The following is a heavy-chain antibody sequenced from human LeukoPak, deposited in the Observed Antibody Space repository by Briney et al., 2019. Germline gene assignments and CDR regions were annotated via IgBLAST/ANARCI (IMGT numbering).Heavy chain of an antibody. CDR1: GGSISSSSYY. Sequence: PSETLSLTCTVSGGSISSSSYYWGWIRQPPGKELEWIGSIYYSGVTYYNPSLKSRVTISVDTSKNQFSLKLSSVTASDTAVYYCARLAMPGPIYYFDYWGQGTLVTVSS. D-gene: IGHD6-19*01. CDR2: IYYSGVT. CDR3: ARLAMPGPIYYFDY. V-gene: IGHV4-39*01. J-gene: IGHJ4*02.